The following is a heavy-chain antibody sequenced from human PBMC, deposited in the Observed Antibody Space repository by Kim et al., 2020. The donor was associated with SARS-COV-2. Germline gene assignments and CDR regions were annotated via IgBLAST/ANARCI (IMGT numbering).Heavy chain of an antibody. Sequence: NDYAVSVKSRITINPDTSQNQFSLQLNSVTPEDTAVYYCARSIPEVGFDYWGQGTLLTVSS. J-gene: IGHJ4*02. V-gene: IGHV6-1*01. CDR2: N. D-gene: IGHD6-13*01. CDR3: ARSIPEVGFDY.